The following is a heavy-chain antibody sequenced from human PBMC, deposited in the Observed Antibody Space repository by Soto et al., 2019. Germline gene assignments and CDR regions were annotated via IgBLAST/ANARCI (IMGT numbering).Heavy chain of an antibody. CDR2: IYYSGST. J-gene: IGHJ4*02. CDR1: GGSISSGDYY. V-gene: IGHV4-30-4*01. CDR3: ARGRSRGALDY. D-gene: IGHD4-17*01. Sequence: QVQLQESGPGLVKPSQTLSLTCTVSGGSISSGDYYWRWIRQPPENGLDWIGYIYYSGSTYYNPSLKSRFTISVDTSKNQFSLKLSSVTAADTAVYYCARGRSRGALDYWGQGTMVTVSS.